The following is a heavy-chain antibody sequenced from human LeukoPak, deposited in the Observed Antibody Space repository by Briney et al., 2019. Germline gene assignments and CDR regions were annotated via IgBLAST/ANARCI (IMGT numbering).Heavy chain of an antibody. V-gene: IGHV3-53*01. J-gene: IGHJ6*03. CDR1: GFTISSNY. D-gene: IGHD3-10*01. Sequence: PSGSLSLSCAASGFTISSNYMSWVRQAPGKGLEWVWVIYNGGSTYYAHSVKGRFTISRDNSKNTLYLQMNSLRAADTAVYYCASGSGSYRTPYYYMDVWGTGTTVTVSS. CDR3: ASGSGSYRTPYYYMDV. CDR2: IYNGGST.